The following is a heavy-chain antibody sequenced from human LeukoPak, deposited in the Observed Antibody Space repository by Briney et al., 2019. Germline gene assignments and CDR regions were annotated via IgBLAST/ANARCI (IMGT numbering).Heavy chain of an antibody. J-gene: IGHJ5*02. V-gene: IGHV4-39*07. CDR1: GGSISSSSYY. CDR2: IYYSGST. Sequence: SETLSLTCTVSGGSISSSSYYWGWIRQPPGKGLEWIGSIYYSGSTYYNPSLKSRVTISVDTSKNQFSLKLSSETAADTAVYYCARVRWFGELYWFDPWGQGTLVTVSS. D-gene: IGHD3-10*01. CDR3: ARVRWFGELYWFDP.